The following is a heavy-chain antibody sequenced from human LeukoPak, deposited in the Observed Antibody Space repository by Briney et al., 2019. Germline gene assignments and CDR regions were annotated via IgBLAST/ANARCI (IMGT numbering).Heavy chain of an antibody. V-gene: IGHV3-33*01. D-gene: IGHD3-10*01. J-gene: IGHJ4*02. CDR3: ASRQYGSGVLGY. CDR1: GFTFSSYG. CDR2: IWYDGSNK. Sequence: GGSLRLSCAASGFTFSSYGMHWVRQAPGKGLEWVAVIWYDGSNKYYADSVKGRFTISRDSSKNTLYLQMNSLRAEDTAVYYCASRQYGSGVLGYWGQGTLVTVSS.